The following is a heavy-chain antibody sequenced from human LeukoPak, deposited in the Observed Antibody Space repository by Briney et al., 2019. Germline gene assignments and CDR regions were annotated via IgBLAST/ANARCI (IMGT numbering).Heavy chain of an antibody. CDR3: ARDPRYCSSTSCYAVYYYYYMDV. Sequence: VASVKVSCKASGYTFTGYYMHWVRQAPGQGLEWMGWISAYNGNTNYAQKLQGRVTMTTDTSTSTAYMELRSLRSDDTAVYYCARDPRYCSSTSCYAVYYYYYMDVWGKGTTVTVSS. CDR2: ISAYNGNT. CDR1: GYTFTGYY. V-gene: IGHV1-18*04. J-gene: IGHJ6*03. D-gene: IGHD2-2*01.